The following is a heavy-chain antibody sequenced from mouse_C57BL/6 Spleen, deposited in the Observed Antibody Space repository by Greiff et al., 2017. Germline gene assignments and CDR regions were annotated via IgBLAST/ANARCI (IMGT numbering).Heavy chain of an antibody. CDR2: ISYDGSN. J-gene: IGHJ1*03. Sequence: EVQLQQSGPGLVKPSQSLSLTCSVTGYSITSGYYWNWIRQFPGNKLEWMGYISYDGSNNYNPSLKNRISITRDTSKNQFFLKLNSVTTEDTATYSCARANWDWYFDVWGTGTTVTVSS. D-gene: IGHD4-1*01. CDR1: GYSITSGYY. CDR3: ARANWDWYFDV. V-gene: IGHV3-6*01.